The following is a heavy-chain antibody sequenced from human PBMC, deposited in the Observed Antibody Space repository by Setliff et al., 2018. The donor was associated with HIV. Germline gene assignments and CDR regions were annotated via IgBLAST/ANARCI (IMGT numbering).Heavy chain of an antibody. D-gene: IGHD2-2*01. CDR3: ARDFGGYCSSMSCPGLFDP. Sequence: SVKVSCKASGYSFTDYYIHWVRQAPGQGLEWMGGIIPIFGTANYAQKFQGRVTITTHESTSTAYMELSSLRSEDTAVYYCARDFGGYCSSMSCPGLFDPWGQGTLVTVSS. J-gene: IGHJ5*02. V-gene: IGHV1-69*05. CDR2: IIPIFGTA. CDR1: GYSFTDYY.